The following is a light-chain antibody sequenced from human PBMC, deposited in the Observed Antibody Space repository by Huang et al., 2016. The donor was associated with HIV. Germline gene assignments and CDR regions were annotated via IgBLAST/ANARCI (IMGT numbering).Light chain of an antibody. Sequence: DIVLTQSPATLSLSPGERTTVSCRASQNINAFFAWDQQPPGQPHRLLIYDSSTRAVGIPGRFSGKGSGTDFTLMISSLEPEDVAVYYCQQRSTWTRSITFGQGTRLE. CDR2: DSS. CDR3: QQRSTWTRSIT. V-gene: IGKV3-11*01. J-gene: IGKJ5*01. CDR1: QNINAF.